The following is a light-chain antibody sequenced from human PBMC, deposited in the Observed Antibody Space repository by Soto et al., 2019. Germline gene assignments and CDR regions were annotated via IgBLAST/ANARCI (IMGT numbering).Light chain of an antibody. CDR2: DAS. CDR1: QSVSSY. Sequence: EIVLTQSPATLSLSPGERATLSCRASQSVSSYLAWYQQKPGQAPRLLIYDASNRATGIPARFSGSGSGTNSTLTISSLEPEDFAVYYCQQRSNWRTFGQGTKV. J-gene: IGKJ1*01. CDR3: QQRSNWRT. V-gene: IGKV3-11*01.